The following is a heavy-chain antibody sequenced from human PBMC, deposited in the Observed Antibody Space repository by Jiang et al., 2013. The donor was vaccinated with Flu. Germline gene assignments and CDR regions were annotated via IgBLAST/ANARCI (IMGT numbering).Heavy chain of an antibody. CDR2: ISSSSSYI. Sequence: FSSYSMNWVRQAPGKGLEWVSSISSSSSYIYYADSVKGRFTISRDNAKNSLYLQMNSLRAEDTAVYYCARAYGDGLWGYYGMDVWGKGTTVTVSS. D-gene: IGHD4-17*01. V-gene: IGHV3-21*01. J-gene: IGHJ6*04. CDR1: FSSYS. CDR3: ARAYGDGLWGYYGMDV.